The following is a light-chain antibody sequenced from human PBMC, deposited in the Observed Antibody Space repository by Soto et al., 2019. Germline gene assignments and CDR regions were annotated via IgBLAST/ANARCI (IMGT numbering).Light chain of an antibody. CDR2: GAS. V-gene: IGKV3-20*01. CDR1: QSVRGNS. J-gene: IGKJ1*01. Sequence: EIVLTQSPGTLSLSPGGRATLSCRAGQSVRGNSLAWYQHKPGQAPRLLIYGASARATGISDRFSGSGSGTDFTLTISRLEPEDFALYYCLQYGGSPRTFGQGTKV. CDR3: LQYGGSPRT.